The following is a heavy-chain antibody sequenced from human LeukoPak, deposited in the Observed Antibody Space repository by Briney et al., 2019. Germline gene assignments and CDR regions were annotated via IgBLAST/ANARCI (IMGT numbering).Heavy chain of an antibody. CDR1: GGSISSSSYY. CDR3: ARVNTIFGVVVDAFDI. V-gene: IGHV4-61*02. D-gene: IGHD3-3*01. Sequence: SETLSLTCTVSGGSISSSSYYWSWIRQPAGKGLEWIGRIYTSGSTNYNPSLKSRVTISVDTSKNQFSLKLSSVTAADTAVYYCARVNTIFGVVVDAFDIWGQGTMVTVSS. CDR2: IYTSGST. J-gene: IGHJ3*02.